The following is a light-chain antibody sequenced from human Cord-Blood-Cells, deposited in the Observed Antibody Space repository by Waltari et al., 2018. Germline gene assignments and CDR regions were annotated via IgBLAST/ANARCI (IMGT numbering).Light chain of an antibody. V-gene: IGKV1-39*01. J-gene: IGKJ1*01. CDR2: AAC. CDR1: QRIGSH. Sequence: DIQMTQYPSSLSASVGDRVPITCRASQRIGSHLNWYQQKPGKAPKLLIYAACSLQSGVPARFSGSGSGTDFTLTISSLHPEDFATYDCQQSYSTLWTFGQGTKVEIK. CDR3: QQSYSTLWT.